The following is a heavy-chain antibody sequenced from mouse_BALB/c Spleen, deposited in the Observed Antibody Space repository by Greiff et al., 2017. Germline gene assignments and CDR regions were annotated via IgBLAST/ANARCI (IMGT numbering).Heavy chain of an antibody. D-gene: IGHD2-3*01. CDR1: GYSITSDYA. Sequence: DVQLQESGPGLVKPSQSLSLTCTVTGYSITSDYAWNWIRQFPGNKLEWMGYISYSGSTSYNPSLKSRISITRDTSKNQFFLQLNSVTTEDTATYYCASDGYWFAYWGQGTTLTVSS. V-gene: IGHV3-2*02. CDR3: ASDGYWFAY. CDR2: ISYSGST. J-gene: IGHJ2*01.